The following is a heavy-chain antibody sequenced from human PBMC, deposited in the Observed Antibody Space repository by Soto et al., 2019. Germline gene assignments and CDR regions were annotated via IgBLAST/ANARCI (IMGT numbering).Heavy chain of an antibody. CDR2: ISGSGGST. CDR3: AKDTYYYDGSGYYYTCYFDY. J-gene: IGHJ4*02. V-gene: IGHV3-23*01. Sequence: GGSLRLSCAASGFTFSSYAMSWVRQAPGKGLEWVSAISGSGGSTYYADSVKGRFTISRDNSKNTLYLQMNSLRAEDTAVYYCAKDTYYYDGSGYYYTCYFDYWGQGTLVTVSS. CDR1: GFTFSSYA. D-gene: IGHD3-22*01.